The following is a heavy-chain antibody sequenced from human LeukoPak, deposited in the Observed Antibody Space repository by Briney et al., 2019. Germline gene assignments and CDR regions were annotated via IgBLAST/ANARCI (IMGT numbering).Heavy chain of an antibody. J-gene: IGHJ6*02. Sequence: GSLRLSCAASGFTFSNAWMNWVRQAPGKGLEWVGRIKSKTDGGTTDYAAPVKGRFAISRDDSKNTLYLQMNSLKTEDTAVYYCTTDLNEVVVVPAAIYYYYGMDVWGQGTTVTVSS. CDR1: GFTFSNAW. D-gene: IGHD2-2*01. CDR2: IKSKTDGGTT. CDR3: TTDLNEVVVVPAAIYYYYGMDV. V-gene: IGHV3-15*07.